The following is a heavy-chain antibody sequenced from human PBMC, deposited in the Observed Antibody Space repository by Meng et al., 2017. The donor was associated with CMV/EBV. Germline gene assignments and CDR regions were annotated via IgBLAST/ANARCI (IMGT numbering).Heavy chain of an antibody. D-gene: IGHD3-22*01. CDR3: ANGRAQNYYDSSGYSKPPHDDFDI. J-gene: IGHJ3*02. Sequence: GGSLRLSCAASGFTVSSNYMSWVRQAPGKGLEWVSVIYSGGSTYYADSVKGRFTISRANSKNTPYLQMNSLRSEDTALYYCANGRAQNYYDSSGYSKPPHDDFDIWGQGTMVTVSS. V-gene: IGHV3-53*05. CDR1: GFTVSSNY. CDR2: IYSGGST.